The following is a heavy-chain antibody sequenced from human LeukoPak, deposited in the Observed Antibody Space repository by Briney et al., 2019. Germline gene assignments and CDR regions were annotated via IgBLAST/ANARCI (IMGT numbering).Heavy chain of an antibody. V-gene: IGHV3-23*01. J-gene: IGHJ4*02. D-gene: IGHD5-24*01. CDR3: VKDNGWVQYAN. CDR2: IRADAVTT. Sequence: GGSLRLSCATSGFIFSHHGMNWVRQAPGKGLEWVSGIRADAVTTYYADSVKGRFIISRDNSKNTVYLQMNSLSAEDAAVYYCVKDNGWVQYANWGQGTLVTVSS. CDR1: GFIFSHHG.